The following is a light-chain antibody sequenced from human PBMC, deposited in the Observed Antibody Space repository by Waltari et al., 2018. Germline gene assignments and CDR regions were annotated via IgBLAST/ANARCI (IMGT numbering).Light chain of an antibody. CDR3: AAWDDSLNGLVV. J-gene: IGLJ2*01. Sequence: QSVLTQPPSASGTPGPRVTISCSGSSSNLGSNTVNWYQQLPGTAPKLPIYSNNQRPSGVPDRFSGSKSGTSASLAISGLQSEDEADYYCAAWDDSLNGLVVFGGGTKLTVL. CDR1: SSNLGSNT. V-gene: IGLV1-44*01. CDR2: SNN.